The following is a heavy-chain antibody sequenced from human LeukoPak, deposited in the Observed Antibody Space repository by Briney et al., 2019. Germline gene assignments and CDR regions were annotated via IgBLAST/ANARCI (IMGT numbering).Heavy chain of an antibody. D-gene: IGHD3-22*01. J-gene: IGHJ4*02. Sequence: SETLSLTCTVSGGSISSSSYYWGWIRRPPGKGLEWIGSIYYSGSTYYNPSLKSRVTISVDTSKNQFSLKLSSVTAADTAVYYCARTEALDYYYDSSGYLYYFDYWGQGTLVTVSS. CDR2: IYYSGST. V-gene: IGHV4-39*07. CDR1: GGSISSSSYY. CDR3: ARTEALDYYYDSSGYLYYFDY.